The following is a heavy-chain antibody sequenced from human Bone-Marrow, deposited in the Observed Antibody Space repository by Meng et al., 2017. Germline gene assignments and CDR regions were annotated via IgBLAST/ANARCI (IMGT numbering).Heavy chain of an antibody. CDR3: ARFALLDY. J-gene: IGHJ4*02. V-gene: IGHV3-53*02. D-gene: IGHD3-10*01. CDR1: GFTVSSKY. CDR2: MYSGGST. Sequence: EVQLGETGGGLIQPGGALRLSCAASGFTVSSKYMSWVRQSPGKGLEWVSVMYSGGSTYYADSVKGRFTISRDNSKNTLYLQMNSLRAEDTAVYYCARFALLDYWGQGTLVTVAS.